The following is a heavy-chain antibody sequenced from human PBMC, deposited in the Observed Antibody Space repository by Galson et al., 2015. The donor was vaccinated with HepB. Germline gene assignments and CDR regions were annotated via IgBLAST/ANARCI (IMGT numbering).Heavy chain of an antibody. CDR3: ARIVDQGGKGANFDL. J-gene: IGHJ2*01. D-gene: IGHD4-23*01. Sequence: SLRLSCAASGFTFSHYWMSWVRQAPGKGLEWVANIKQDGSEKYYVDSVKGRLTISRDNAKNPLYLQMDSLRPEDTALYYCARIVDQGGKGANFDLWGRGTQVTVSS. V-gene: IGHV3-7*03. CDR2: IKQDGSEK. CDR1: GFTFSHYW.